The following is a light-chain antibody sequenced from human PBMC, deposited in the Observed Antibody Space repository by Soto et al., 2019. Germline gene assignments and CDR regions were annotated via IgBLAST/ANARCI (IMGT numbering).Light chain of an antibody. J-gene: IGKJ1*01. CDR1: QSLDYRN. CDR3: QDYLNSVWT. V-gene: IGKV3-20*01. CDR2: GAF. Sequence: EFGLTQSPGTLSLSPRGRVSLSCRASQSLDYRNLDWYQQKPGQSPRLLIYGAFRSATGIPDRFRGSGSGADSTLTISRLEAEDFAVYFCQDYLNSVWTFGQGTKVEIK.